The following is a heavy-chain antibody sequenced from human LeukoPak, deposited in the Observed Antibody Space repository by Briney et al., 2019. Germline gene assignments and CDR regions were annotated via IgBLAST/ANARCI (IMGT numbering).Heavy chain of an antibody. CDR1: GGSISTYY. CDR2: IFYSGNT. CDR3: ARVGYNSAFDI. D-gene: IGHD5-24*01. Sequence: SETLSLTCTVSGGSISTYYWSLLRQPPGKGLEWIGYIFYSGNTNYNPSLKSRVTISVDTSKNQFSLKLSSVTAADTAVYYCARVGYNSAFDIWGQGTMVTVSS. J-gene: IGHJ3*02. V-gene: IGHV4-59*01.